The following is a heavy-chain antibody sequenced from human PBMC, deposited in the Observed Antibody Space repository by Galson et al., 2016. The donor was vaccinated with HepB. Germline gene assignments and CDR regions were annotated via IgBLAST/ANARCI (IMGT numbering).Heavy chain of an antibody. V-gene: IGHV1-18*01. CDR2: VSAYNGNT. J-gene: IGHJ3*02. Sequence: QSGAEVKKPGASVKVSCKASGYTFTNYGINWVRQAPGQGLEWMGRVSAYNGNTKYAQKFQGRVTMTTDTSTNTAYMELRSLRYDDTAVYYCARPNYDFWSNYRGAFDIWGQGTMVTVSS. CDR3: ARPNYDFWSNYRGAFDI. D-gene: IGHD3-3*01. CDR1: GYTFTNYG.